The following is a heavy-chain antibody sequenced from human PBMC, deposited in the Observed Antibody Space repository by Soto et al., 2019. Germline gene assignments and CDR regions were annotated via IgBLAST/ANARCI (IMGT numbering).Heavy chain of an antibody. Sequence: ASVKVSCKASRYTFISYDISWVRQAPGQGLEWMGWISAYNGNTNYAQKLQGRVTMTTDTSTSTAYMELRSLRSDDTAVYYCARESSSSCHDYWGQGTLVTVSS. CDR3: ARESSSSCHDY. CDR1: RYTFISYD. V-gene: IGHV1-18*01. J-gene: IGHJ4*02. D-gene: IGHD6-13*01. CDR2: ISAYNGNT.